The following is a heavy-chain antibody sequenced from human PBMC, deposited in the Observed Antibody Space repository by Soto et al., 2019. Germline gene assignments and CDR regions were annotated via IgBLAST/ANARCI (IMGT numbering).Heavy chain of an antibody. CDR2: IIPIFGTA. CDR3: AIHSYYYDSSGCLPDY. D-gene: IGHD3-22*01. V-gene: IGHV1-69*13. CDR1: GGTFSSYA. J-gene: IGHJ4*02. Sequence: SVKVSCKASGGTFSSYAISWVRQAPGQGLEWMGGIIPIFGTANYAQKFQGRVTITADESTSTAYMELSSLRSEDTAVYYCAIHSYYYDSSGCLPDYWGQGTLVTVSS.